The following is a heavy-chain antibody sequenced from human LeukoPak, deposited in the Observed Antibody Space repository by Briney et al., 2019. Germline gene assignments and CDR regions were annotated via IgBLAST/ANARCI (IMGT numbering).Heavy chain of an antibody. V-gene: IGHV3-21*01. D-gene: IGHD1-1*01. CDR1: GFTFSSYS. J-gene: IGHJ3*01. Sequence: GGSLRLSCAASGFTFSSYSMNWVRQAPGKGLELVSSITSSSTYIYYADSVKGRFTISRENANNSLYLNMNSLRAEDTAMYYCARDLTGFDAFDLWGPGTMVTVSS. CDR2: ITSSSTYI. CDR3: ARDLTGFDAFDL.